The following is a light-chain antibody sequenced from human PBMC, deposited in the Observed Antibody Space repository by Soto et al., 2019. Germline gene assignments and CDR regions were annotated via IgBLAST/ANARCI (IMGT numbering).Light chain of an antibody. J-gene: IGKJ1*01. V-gene: IGKV4-1*01. CDR3: LQYYSSPWT. CDR2: WAS. CDR1: QSVLYSSNNKNY. Sequence: DIVMTQSPDSLAVSLGERANINCKSSQSVLYSSNNKNYLTWYQQKPGQPPKLLIYWASTRESGVPDRFSGSGSGTDFTLTISSLQAEDVAVYYCLQYYSSPWTFGQGTKVEIK.